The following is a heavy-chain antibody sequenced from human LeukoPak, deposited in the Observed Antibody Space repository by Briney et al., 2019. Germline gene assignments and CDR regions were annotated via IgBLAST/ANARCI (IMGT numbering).Heavy chain of an antibody. Sequence: ASVKVSCKASGYTFTGYYMHWVRQAPGQGLEWMGWINPNSGGTNYAQKFQGRVTMTRDTSISTAYMELRSLRSDDTAVYYCARRGNYGSGSYPLDYWGQGTLVTVSS. V-gene: IGHV1-2*02. J-gene: IGHJ4*02. CDR1: GYTFTGYY. CDR2: INPNSGGT. CDR3: ARRGNYGSGSYPLDY. D-gene: IGHD3-10*01.